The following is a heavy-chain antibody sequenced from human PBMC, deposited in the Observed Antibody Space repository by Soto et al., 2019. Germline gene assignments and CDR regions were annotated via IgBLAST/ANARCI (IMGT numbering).Heavy chain of an antibody. J-gene: IGHJ4*02. CDR1: GYTFTSYG. Sequence: QVPLVQSGAEVKKPGASVKVSCKASGYTFTSYGIAWVRLAPGQGLEWMGWISAQTGKTTYARKFQGRATLTTDTSTNTAYLEQRRLRTDDTAIYYCAGRGYFQSRGYLGYWGQGTRVTVAS. D-gene: IGHD3-22*01. CDR3: AGRGYFQSRGYLGY. V-gene: IGHV1-18*04. CDR2: ISAQTGKT.